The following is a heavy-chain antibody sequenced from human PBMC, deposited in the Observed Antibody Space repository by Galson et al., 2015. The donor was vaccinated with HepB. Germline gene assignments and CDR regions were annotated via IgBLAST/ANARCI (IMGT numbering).Heavy chain of an antibody. CDR1: GFTFSSYA. D-gene: IGHD4-17*01. V-gene: IGHV3-23*01. CDR3: AKGLAVPTGSRTLDY. CDR2: ISGSGGTT. Sequence: SLRLSCAASGFTFSSYAMNWVRQAPGKGLEWVSAISGSGGTTYYADSVKGRFTISRDNSKNTLYLQMNSLRVEDTAMYYCAKGLAVPTGSRTLDYWGLGTLVTVSS. J-gene: IGHJ4*02.